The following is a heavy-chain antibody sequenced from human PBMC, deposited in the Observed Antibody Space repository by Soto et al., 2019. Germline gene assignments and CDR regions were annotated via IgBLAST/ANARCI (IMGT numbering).Heavy chain of an antibody. CDR1: GFTISSYA. Sequence: GGSLRLSCAASGFTISSYAMRWVSQAPGEGLEWGSAISGSGGSTYYADSVKGRFTTSRENSKNTLYLQMNSLRAEDTALYYGAKAISIAAAVPTYFQHWGQGTLVNVSS. CDR2: ISGSGGST. J-gene: IGHJ1*01. V-gene: IGHV3-23*01. D-gene: IGHD6-13*01. CDR3: AKAISIAAAVPTYFQH.